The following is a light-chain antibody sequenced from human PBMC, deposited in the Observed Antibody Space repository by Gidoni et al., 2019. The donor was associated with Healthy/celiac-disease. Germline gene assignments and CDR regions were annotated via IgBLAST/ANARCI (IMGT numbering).Light chain of an antibody. Sequence: ELVLTQSPGTLSLSPGDRATLSCRASQSVSRSYLACYQQKPGQAPRLLIYGASSRATGIPDRFSGRGSGTDFTLTISRLEPEDFAVYYCQQYGSSPYTFGQGTKLEIK. J-gene: IGKJ2*01. CDR2: GAS. CDR3: QQYGSSPYT. V-gene: IGKV3-20*01. CDR1: QSVSRSY.